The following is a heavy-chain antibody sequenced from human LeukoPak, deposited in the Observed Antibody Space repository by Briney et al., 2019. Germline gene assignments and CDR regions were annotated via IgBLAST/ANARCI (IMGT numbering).Heavy chain of an antibody. J-gene: IGHJ6*03. CDR3: ARALGGIVVVPAARDLWYCYYMDV. Sequence: SETLSLTCAVYGGSFSGYYWSWIRQPPGKGLEWIGEINHSGSTNYNPSLKSRVTISVDTSKNQFSLKLSSVTAADTAVYYCARALGGIVVVPAARDLWYCYYMDVWGKGTTVTISS. D-gene: IGHD2-2*01. V-gene: IGHV4-34*01. CDR1: GGSFSGYY. CDR2: INHSGST.